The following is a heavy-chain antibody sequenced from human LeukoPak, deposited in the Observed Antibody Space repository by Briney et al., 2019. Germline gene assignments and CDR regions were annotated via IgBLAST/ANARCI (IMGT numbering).Heavy chain of an antibody. Sequence: GGSLRLSCAASGFTFSNYAMSWVRQAPGKGLEWVSGIKWDGGRTGYADSVKGRFTISRDNAKNSVYLQMNSLRAEDTAIYYCAKNGDRGAYCSGGTCYPYYYYYMDVWGKGTTVTISS. J-gene: IGHJ6*03. V-gene: IGHV3-20*04. CDR1: GFTFSNYA. CDR2: IKWDGGRT. CDR3: AKNGDRGAYCSGGTCYPYYYYYMDV. D-gene: IGHD2-15*01.